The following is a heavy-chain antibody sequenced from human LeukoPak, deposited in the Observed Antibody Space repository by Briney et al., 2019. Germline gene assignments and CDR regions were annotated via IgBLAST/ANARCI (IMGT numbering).Heavy chain of an antibody. J-gene: IGHJ5*02. Sequence: GGYLRISCAASGFTFSSFSMNWVRHAPGKGLEWLSYISSSSTYVYYEDSVKGRFTISRDNARNSLYLQMNSLRAEDTAVYYCATQGIYGVSLHPWGQGTLVTVSS. D-gene: IGHD2-8*01. CDR3: ATQGIYGVSLHP. CDR2: ISSSSTYV. V-gene: IGHV3-21*01. CDR1: GFTFSSFS.